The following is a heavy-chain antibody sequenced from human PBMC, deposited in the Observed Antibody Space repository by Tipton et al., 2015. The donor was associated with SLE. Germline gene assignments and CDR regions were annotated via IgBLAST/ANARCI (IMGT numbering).Heavy chain of an antibody. D-gene: IGHD2-15*01. CDR2: IYTSGSI. CDR1: GAPISSGGYY. CDR3: ARHRSWSYFDF. Sequence: TLSLTCTVSGAPISSGGYYWSWIRQPAGKGLEWIGRIYTSGSIDTSPSLKNRVTISVDNSKNHFSLKLISVTAADTAVYYCARHRSWSYFDFWGQGTLVTVSS. V-gene: IGHV4-61*02. J-gene: IGHJ4*02.